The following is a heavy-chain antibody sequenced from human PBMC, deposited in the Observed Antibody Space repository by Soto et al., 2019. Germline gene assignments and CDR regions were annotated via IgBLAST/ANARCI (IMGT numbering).Heavy chain of an antibody. CDR2: IYYSGST. D-gene: IGHD2-15*01. CDR3: ARNIPAVVVEAANNWFAP. J-gene: IGHJ5*02. Sequence: PSETLSLTCTVSGGSISSSSYYWGWIRQPPGKGLEWIGSIYYSGSTYYNPSLKSRVTISVDTSKNQFSLKLSSVTAANTAEYYCARNIPAVVVEAANNWFAPGGQETLVTVSS. CDR1: GGSISSSSYY. V-gene: IGHV4-39*01.